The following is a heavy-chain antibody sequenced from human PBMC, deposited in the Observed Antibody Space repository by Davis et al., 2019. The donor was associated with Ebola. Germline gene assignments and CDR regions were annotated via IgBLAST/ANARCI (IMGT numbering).Heavy chain of an antibody. CDR3: ARGAAIQANAFDI. Sequence: ASVKVSCKASGYTFTDYYIHWVRQAPGQGLEWMGRILPNSGVTDFAQKFQGRLTMTRDTSISAAYMELSRLTSDDTALYYCARGAAIQANAFDIWGPGTLVMVSS. D-gene: IGHD5-18*01. CDR2: ILPNSGVT. V-gene: IGHV1-2*06. J-gene: IGHJ3*02. CDR1: GYTFTDYY.